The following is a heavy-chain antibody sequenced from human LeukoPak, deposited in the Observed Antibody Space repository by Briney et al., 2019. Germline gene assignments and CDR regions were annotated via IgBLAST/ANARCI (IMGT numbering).Heavy chain of an antibody. V-gene: IGHV3-23*01. CDR3: AKGDTAMVTFIGWY. Sequence: GGSLRLSCAASGFTFSSYAMSWVRQAPGKGLEWVSAISGSGGSTYYADSVKGRFTISRDNSKNTLNLQMNSLRAEDTAVYYCAKGDTAMVTFIGWYWGQGTLVTVSS. J-gene: IGHJ4*02. CDR1: GFTFSSYA. CDR2: ISGSGGST. D-gene: IGHD5-18*01.